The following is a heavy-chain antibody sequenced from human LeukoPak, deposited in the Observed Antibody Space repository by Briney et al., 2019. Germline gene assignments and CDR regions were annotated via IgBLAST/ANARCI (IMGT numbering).Heavy chain of an antibody. V-gene: IGHV4-59*08. D-gene: IGHD6-19*01. J-gene: IGHJ4*02. CDR1: GGSISSYY. CDR2: IYYSGST. Sequence: PSETLSLTCTVSGGSISSYYWSWIRQPPGKGLEWIGYIYYSGSTNYNPSLKSRVTISVDTSKNQFSLKLSSVTAADTAVYYCAPPGYSRGWSLDYWAREPWSPSPQ. CDR3: APPGYSRGWSLDY.